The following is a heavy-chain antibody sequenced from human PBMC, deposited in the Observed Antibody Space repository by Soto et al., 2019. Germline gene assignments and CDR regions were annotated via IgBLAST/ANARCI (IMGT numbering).Heavy chain of an antibody. CDR3: ARGPHYDILTGYDFNWFDP. CDR2: TNPNSGNT. J-gene: IGHJ5*02. Sequence: ASVKVSCKASGYTFTSYDINWVRQATGQGLEWMGWTNPNSGNTGYAQKFQGRVTMTRNTSISTAYMELSSLRSEDTAVYYCARGPHYDILTGYDFNWFDPWGQGTLVTVSS. CDR1: GYTFTSYD. D-gene: IGHD3-9*01. V-gene: IGHV1-8*01.